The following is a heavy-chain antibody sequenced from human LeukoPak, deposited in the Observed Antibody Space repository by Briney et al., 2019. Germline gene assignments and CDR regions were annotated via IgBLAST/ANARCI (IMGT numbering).Heavy chain of an antibody. CDR3: ARAAGSSGGNDAFDI. J-gene: IGHJ3*02. CDR2: IYYSGST. CDR1: GGPISSSSYY. V-gene: IGHV4-39*07. Sequence: SETLSLTCTVSGGPISSSSYYWGWIRQPPGKGLEWIGSIYYSGSTYYNPSLKSRVTISVDTSKNQFSLKLSSVTAADTAVYYCARAAGSSGGNDAFDIWGQGTMVTVSS. D-gene: IGHD6-19*01.